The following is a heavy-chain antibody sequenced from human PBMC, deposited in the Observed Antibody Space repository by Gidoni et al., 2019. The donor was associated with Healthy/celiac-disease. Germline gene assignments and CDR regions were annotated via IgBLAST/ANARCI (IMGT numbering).Heavy chain of an antibody. CDR1: GSSLSTSGVG. V-gene: IGHV2-5*02. J-gene: IGHJ4*02. CDR3: AKGTTVIAFDY. D-gene: IGHD4-17*01. Sequence: QITLKESGPTPAKPTQTLTLPCPSSGSSLSTSGVGVGWIRQPPGKALEWLALIYWDDDKRYSPSLKSRLTITKDTSKNQVVLTMTNMDPVDTATYYCAKGTTVIAFDYWGQGTLVTVSS. CDR2: IYWDDDK.